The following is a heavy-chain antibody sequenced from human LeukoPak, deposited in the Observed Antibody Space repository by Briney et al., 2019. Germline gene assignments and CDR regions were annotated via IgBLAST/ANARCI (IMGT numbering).Heavy chain of an antibody. D-gene: IGHD3-10*01. CDR3: ARDRPNYHESDRHYYKRDGDH. V-gene: IGHV3-23*01. Sequence: GGSVTLSCAASGFTFNIYAMIWLPPAPGKGRQWLASLFDSADCTYHAAPVRGRFTISRDNTKNTLYLQMNSLIAEDTAIYYCARDRPNYHESDRHYYKRDGDHWGQGTLVTVSS. CDR2: LFDSADCT. J-gene: IGHJ5*02. CDR1: GFTFNIYA.